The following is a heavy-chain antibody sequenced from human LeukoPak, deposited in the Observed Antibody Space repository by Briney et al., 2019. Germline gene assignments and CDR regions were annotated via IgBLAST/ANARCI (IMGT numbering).Heavy chain of an antibody. V-gene: IGHV3-21*01. D-gene: IGHD3-16*01. CDR3: ARYGYYVSYGMDV. CDR1: GFTFSSYN. Sequence: GGSLRLSCAVSGFTFSSYNMNWVRQAPGKGLEWVSSISDSSSYIYYTDSVKGRFTISRDNAKNSLYLQMNSLGAEDTAVYYCARYGYYVSYGMDVWGQGTTVTVSS. CDR2: ISDSSSYI. J-gene: IGHJ6*02.